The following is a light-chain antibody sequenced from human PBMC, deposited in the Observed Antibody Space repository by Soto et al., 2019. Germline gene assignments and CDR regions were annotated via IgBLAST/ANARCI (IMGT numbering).Light chain of an antibody. Sequence: QTVMTEPASVSGSPGQSITISCTGTSSDVGAYNYVSWYQQHPGKVPKLMIYEVSNRPSGVSNRFSGSKSGNTASLTISGLQAEDEADYYCSSNTSSSSYIFGTGTKVTVL. CDR2: EVS. CDR3: SSNTSSSSYI. CDR1: SSDVGAYNY. J-gene: IGLJ1*01. V-gene: IGLV2-14*01.